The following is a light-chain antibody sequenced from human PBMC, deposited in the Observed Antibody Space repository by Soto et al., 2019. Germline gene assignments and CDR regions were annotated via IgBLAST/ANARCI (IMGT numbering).Light chain of an antibody. CDR2: GNS. V-gene: IGLV1-40*01. J-gene: IGLJ2*01. CDR1: SSNIGAGYD. Sequence: QSVLTQPPSVSGAPGQRVTISCTGSSSNIGAGYDVHWYQQLPGTAPKLLIYGNSNRPSGVPDRFSGSKSGTSASLAITGLQDEDEADYYCQSYDSSLNSVVFGGGTKLTVL. CDR3: QSYDSSLNSVV.